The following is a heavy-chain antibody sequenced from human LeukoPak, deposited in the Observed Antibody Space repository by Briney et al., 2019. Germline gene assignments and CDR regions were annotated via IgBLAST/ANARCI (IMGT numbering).Heavy chain of an antibody. CDR1: GYTSTDFY. V-gene: IGHV1-2*02. D-gene: IGHD5/OR15-5a*01. CDR3: TRVSLREGGDF. J-gene: IGHJ4*02. CDR2: INPNSGGA. Sequence: ASVKVSCKASGYTSTDFYIHWVRQAPGQGLEWMGWINPNSGGADYVQKFQGRVTMARDTSISTVHMEMSRLTSDDTAVYYCTRVSLREGGDFWGQGTLVTVSS.